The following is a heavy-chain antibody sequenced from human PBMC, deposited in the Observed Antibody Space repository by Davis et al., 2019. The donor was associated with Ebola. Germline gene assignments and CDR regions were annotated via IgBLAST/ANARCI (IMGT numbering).Heavy chain of an antibody. CDR2: IKKDGNEK. D-gene: IGHD6-6*01. V-gene: IGHV3-7*01. CDR3: ARAKYYGMDV. Sequence: PGGSLRLSCEVSGFSFSGYWMSWVRQAPGKGLEWVASIKKDGNEKYYVDSVKGRFTISRDDSKNTLSLQMNSLRAEDTAVYYCARAKYYGMDVWGKGTTVTVSS. CDR1: GFSFSGYW. J-gene: IGHJ6*04.